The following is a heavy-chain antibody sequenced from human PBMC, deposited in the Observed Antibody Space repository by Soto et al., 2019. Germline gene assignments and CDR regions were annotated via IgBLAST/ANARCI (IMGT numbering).Heavy chain of an antibody. J-gene: IGHJ6*02. D-gene: IGHD3-3*01. V-gene: IGHV4-61*01. Sequence: PSETLSLTCTVSGGSVSSGSYYWSWIRQPPGRGLEWIGYIYHSGSTYYNPSLKSRVTISVDRSKNQFSLKLSSVTAADTAVYYCARAPDYDFWSGYYPHYYYYYGMDVWGQGTTVTVSS. CDR3: ARAPDYDFWSGYYPHYYYYYGMDV. CDR2: IYHSGST. CDR1: GGSVSSGSYY.